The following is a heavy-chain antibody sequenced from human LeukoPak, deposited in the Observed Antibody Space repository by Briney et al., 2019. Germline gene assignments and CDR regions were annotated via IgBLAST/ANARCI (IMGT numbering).Heavy chain of an antibody. CDR2: IYYSGST. D-gene: IGHD3-3*01. Sequence: SETLSLTCAVYGGSFSGYYWNWIRQSPGKGLEWIGYIYYSGSTYYNPSLKSRVTISVDTSKNQFSLKLSSVTAADAAVYYCARDHQRFLEWFDAFDIWGQGTMVTVSS. V-gene: IGHV4-30-4*01. J-gene: IGHJ3*02. CDR1: GGSFSGYY. CDR3: ARDHQRFLEWFDAFDI.